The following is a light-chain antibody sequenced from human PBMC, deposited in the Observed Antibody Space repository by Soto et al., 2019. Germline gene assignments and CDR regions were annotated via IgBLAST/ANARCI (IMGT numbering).Light chain of an antibody. V-gene: IGLV2-23*02. CDR2: EVN. CDR3: SSYAGAITFYV. J-gene: IGLJ1*01. CDR1: SSDVGTYTL. Sequence: QSALTQPASVSGSPGQSITISCTGTSSDVGTYTLVSWDQQHPGKAPKLVIYEVNKRPAGVSKRFSGSKSGDTASLTISGLQAEDEADYYCSSYAGAITFYVFGPGTKLTVL.